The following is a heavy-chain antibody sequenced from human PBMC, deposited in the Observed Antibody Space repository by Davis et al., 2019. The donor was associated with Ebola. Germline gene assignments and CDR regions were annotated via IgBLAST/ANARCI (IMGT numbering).Heavy chain of an antibody. Sequence: SETLSLTCTVSGGSISSSSYYWGWIRQPPGKGLEWIGSIYYSGSTYYNPSLKSRVTISVDTSKNQFSLKLSSVTAADTAVYYCARSNYDSSGYYGVDWYFDLWGRGTLVTVSS. D-gene: IGHD3-22*01. J-gene: IGHJ2*01. CDR3: ARSNYDSSGYYGVDWYFDL. CDR1: GGSISSSSYY. CDR2: IYYSGST. V-gene: IGHV4-39*07.